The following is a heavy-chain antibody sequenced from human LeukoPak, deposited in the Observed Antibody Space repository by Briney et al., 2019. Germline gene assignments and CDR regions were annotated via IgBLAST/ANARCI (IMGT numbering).Heavy chain of an antibody. Sequence: PGRSLRLSCAASGFTLDDYAMHWVRQAPGKGLEWVSGISWNSGSIGYADSVKGRFTISRDNAKNSLYLQINSLRAEDMALYYCAKGREYSSMRRGHDAFDIWGQGTMVTVSS. V-gene: IGHV3-9*03. J-gene: IGHJ3*02. CDR2: ISWNSGSI. CDR1: GFTLDDYA. D-gene: IGHD6-6*01. CDR3: AKGREYSSMRRGHDAFDI.